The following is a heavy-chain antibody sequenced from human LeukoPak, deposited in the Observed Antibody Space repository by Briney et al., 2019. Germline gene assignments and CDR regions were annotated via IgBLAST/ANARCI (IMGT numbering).Heavy chain of an antibody. D-gene: IGHD2-2*01. CDR2: IYTSGST. J-gene: IGHJ5*02. Sequence: SETLSLTCTVSGGSISSYYWSWIRQPAGKGLEWIGRIYTSGSTNYNPSLKSRVTMSVDTSKNQFSLKLSSVTAADTAVYYCARRGSRIVVVPAAIDGPWFDPWGQGTLVTVSS. CDR3: ARRGSRIVVVPAAIDGPWFDP. V-gene: IGHV4-4*07. CDR1: GGSISSYY.